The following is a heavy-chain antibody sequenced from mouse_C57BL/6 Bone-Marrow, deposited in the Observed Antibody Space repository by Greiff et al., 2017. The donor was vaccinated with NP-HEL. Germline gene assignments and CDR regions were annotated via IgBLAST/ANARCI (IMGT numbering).Heavy chain of an antibody. Sequence: VKLQQPGAELVRPGSSVKLSCKASGYTFTSYWMHWVKQRPIQGLEWIGNIDPSDSETHYNQKFKDKATLTVDKSSSTAYMQLSSLTSEDSAVYYCARSGDYDRYYAMDYWGKGTSVTVSS. D-gene: IGHD2-4*01. J-gene: IGHJ4*01. CDR3: ARSGDYDRYYAMDY. V-gene: IGHV1-52*01. CDR2: IDPSDSET. CDR1: GYTFTSYW.